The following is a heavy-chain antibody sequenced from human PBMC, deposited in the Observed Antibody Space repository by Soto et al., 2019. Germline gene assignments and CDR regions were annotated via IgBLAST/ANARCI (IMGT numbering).Heavy chain of an antibody. V-gene: IGHV3-30-3*01. CDR2: ISYAGDYK. CDR3: AREPGGYSVTAKHIDY. J-gene: IGHJ4*02. Sequence: QVHLVESGGGVVQPGGSLRLSCAASGFNFRGFTMHWVRQAPDKGLEWVSVISYAGDYKNYADSVRGRISISRDNSNNTLFLQMNSLSPDDTAVYFCAREPGGYSVTAKHIDYWGQGSLVIVSS. CDR1: GFNFRGFT. D-gene: IGHD1-26*01.